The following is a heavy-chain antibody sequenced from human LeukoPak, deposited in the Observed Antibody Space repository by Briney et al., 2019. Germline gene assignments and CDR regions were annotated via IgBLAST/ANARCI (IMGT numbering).Heavy chain of an antibody. CDR2: INTDGRST. CDR3: ARVYSSGWFDY. V-gene: IGHV3-74*01. D-gene: IGHD6-19*01. J-gene: IGHJ4*02. CDR1: GFTFSSYW. Sequence: GGSLRLSCAASGFTFSSYWMHWVRQAPGKGLVWVLRINTDGRSTSYADSVKGRFTISRDNAKNTPYLQMNSLRAEDTAVYYCARVYSSGWFDYWGQGTLVTVSS.